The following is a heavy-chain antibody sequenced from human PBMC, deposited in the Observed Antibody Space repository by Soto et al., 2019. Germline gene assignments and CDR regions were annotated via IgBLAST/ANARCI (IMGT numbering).Heavy chain of an antibody. Sequence: LRLSCAASGFTFSSYAMGWVRQAPGKGLEWVSAISGSGDSTYYADSVKGRFAISRDNSKNTLYLQMNSLRAEDTAVYYCAKEIAAAGTLYYYYYGMDVWGQGTTVTVSS. CDR3: AKEIAAAGTLYYYYYGMDV. D-gene: IGHD6-13*01. CDR2: ISGSGDST. CDR1: GFTFSSYA. J-gene: IGHJ6*02. V-gene: IGHV3-23*01.